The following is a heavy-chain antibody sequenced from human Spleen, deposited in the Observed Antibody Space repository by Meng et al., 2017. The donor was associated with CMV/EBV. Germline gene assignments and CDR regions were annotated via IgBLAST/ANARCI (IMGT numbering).Heavy chain of an antibody. CDR2: IRFDGINK. J-gene: IGHJ4*02. V-gene: IGHV3-33*06. CDR1: GFTFSSYG. Sequence: LSLTCAASGFTFSSYGMHWVRQAPGKGLEWVSLIRFDGINKYYADSVKGRFTISRDNSKNTLYLQMNSLRAEDTAVYYCAKEEAWFGELLDDYWGQGTLVTVSS. CDR3: AKEEAWFGELLDDY. D-gene: IGHD3-10*01.